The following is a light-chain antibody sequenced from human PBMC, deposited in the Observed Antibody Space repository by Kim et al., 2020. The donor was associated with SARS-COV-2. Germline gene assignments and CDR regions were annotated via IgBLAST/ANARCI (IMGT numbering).Light chain of an antibody. V-gene: IGKV3-20*01. CDR1: QSVSIY. Sequence: TLSLPPREKATLSCRASQSVSIYLAWYQQNPGQAPRLLIYGASSRATGIPDRFCGSGSGTDFTLTINRLEPEVFAVYCCQQYGISFGQGTKVDIK. J-gene: IGKJ1*01. CDR2: GAS. CDR3: QQYGIS.